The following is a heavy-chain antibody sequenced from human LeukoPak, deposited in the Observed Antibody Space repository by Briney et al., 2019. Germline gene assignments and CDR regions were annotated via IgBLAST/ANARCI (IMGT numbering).Heavy chain of an antibody. CDR3: AKSGYTYGYGSYFDY. CDR1: GFTFSSYE. Sequence: PGGSLRLSCAASGFTFSSYEMNWVRQAPGKGLEWVSYISSSGSTIYYADSVKGRFTISRDNAKNSLYLQMNSLRAEDTAVYYCAKSGYTYGYGSYFDYWGQGALVTVSS. D-gene: IGHD5-18*01. CDR2: ISSSGSTI. V-gene: IGHV3-48*03. J-gene: IGHJ4*02.